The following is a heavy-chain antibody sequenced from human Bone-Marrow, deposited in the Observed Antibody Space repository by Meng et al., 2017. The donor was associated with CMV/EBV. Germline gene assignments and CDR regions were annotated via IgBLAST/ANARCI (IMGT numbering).Heavy chain of an antibody. CDR3: AREVPRYQLLYLNSYFDY. J-gene: IGHJ4*02. Sequence: SVKVSCKASGGTFSSYAISWVRQAPGQGLEWMGGIIPIFGTANYAQKFQGRVTITADKSTSTAYMELSSLRSEDTAVYYCAREVPRYQLLYLNSYFDYWGQGTLVTVSS. V-gene: IGHV1-69*06. D-gene: IGHD2-2*02. CDR1: GGTFSSYA. CDR2: IIPIFGTA.